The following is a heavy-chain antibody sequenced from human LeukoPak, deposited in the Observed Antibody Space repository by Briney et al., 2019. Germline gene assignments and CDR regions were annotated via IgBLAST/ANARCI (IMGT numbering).Heavy chain of an antibody. Sequence: SVKVSCKASGGTFSSYAISWVRQAPGQGLEWMGRIIPILGIANYAQKFQGRVTITADKSTSTAYMELSSLRSEDTAVYYCARGHTPRRRAYYYGSGSRYYFDYWGQGTLVTVSS. CDR2: IIPILGIA. D-gene: IGHD3-10*01. V-gene: IGHV1-69*04. CDR1: GGTFSSYA. CDR3: ARGHTPRRRAYYYGSGSRYYFDY. J-gene: IGHJ4*02.